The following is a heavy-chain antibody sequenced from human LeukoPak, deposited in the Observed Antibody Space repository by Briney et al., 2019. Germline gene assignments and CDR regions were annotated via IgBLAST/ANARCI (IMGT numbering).Heavy chain of an antibody. CDR2: IYSGGST. Sequence: GGSLRLSCAASGFTFSSNYMSWVRQAPGKGLEWVSVIYSGGSTYYADSVKGRFTISRDNSKNTLYLQMNSLRAEDTAVYYCARARITIFGVVRGFDPWGQGTLVTVSS. CDR1: GFTFSSNY. D-gene: IGHD3-3*01. CDR3: ARARITIFGVVRGFDP. V-gene: IGHV3-53*01. J-gene: IGHJ5*02.